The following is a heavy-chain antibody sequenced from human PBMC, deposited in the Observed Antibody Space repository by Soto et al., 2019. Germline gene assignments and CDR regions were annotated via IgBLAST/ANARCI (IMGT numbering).Heavy chain of an antibody. D-gene: IGHD5-12*01. V-gene: IGHV1-69*13. Sequence: SVKLSCKPSGGSLSRYASSWGRQAPGQGLEWMGGIIPIFGTANYAQKFQGRVTITADESTSTAYMELSSLRSEDTAVYYCARVKKRWLPLPHRAPYYYYGMEVWGQGTTVTVSS. CDR3: ARVKKRWLPLPHRAPYYYYGMEV. CDR1: GGSLSRYA. CDR2: IIPIFGTA. J-gene: IGHJ6*02.